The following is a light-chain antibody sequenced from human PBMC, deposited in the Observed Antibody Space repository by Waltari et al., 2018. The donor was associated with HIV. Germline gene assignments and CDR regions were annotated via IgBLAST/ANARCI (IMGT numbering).Light chain of an antibody. CDR2: EVS. J-gene: IGLJ2*01. Sequence: QSALTQPASVSGSPGQSITIPCTGPSSHVGGYNYVSWYQQHPGKAPKLMIYEVSNRPSGVSNRFSGSKSGNTASLTISGLQAEDEADYYCSSYTSSSVVFGGGTKLTVL. CDR1: SSHVGGYNY. CDR3: SSYTSSSVV. V-gene: IGLV2-14*01.